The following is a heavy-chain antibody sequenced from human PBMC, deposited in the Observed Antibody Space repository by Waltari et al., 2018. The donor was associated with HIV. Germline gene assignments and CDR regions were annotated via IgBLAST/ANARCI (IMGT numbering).Heavy chain of an antibody. CDR3: AKDTDLTGFFYYYGLDV. Sequence: QVQLVESGGGVVQPGRALRLSCADSGFTFRSYGMHWVRQASGKGLEWVAVISYDGSNKYYADSVKGRFTISRDNSKNTLYLQMNSLRAEDTAVYYCAKDTDLTGFFYYYGLDVWGQGTTVTVSS. CDR1: GFTFRSYG. J-gene: IGHJ6*02. D-gene: IGHD3-9*01. V-gene: IGHV3-30*18. CDR2: ISYDGSNK.